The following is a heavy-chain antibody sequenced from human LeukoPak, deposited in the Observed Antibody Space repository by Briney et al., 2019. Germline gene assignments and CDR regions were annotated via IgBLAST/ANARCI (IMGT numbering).Heavy chain of an antibody. D-gene: IGHD6-19*01. CDR2: IWYDGSNK. CDR3: ARGNSSGWYYFDY. CDR1: GFTFSSYG. J-gene: IGHJ4*02. V-gene: IGHV3-33*08. Sequence: PGGSLRLSCAASGFTFSSYGMHWVRQAPGKGLEWVAVIWYDGSNKYYADSVKGRFTISRDNSKNTLYLQMNSLRAEDTAVYYCARGNSSGWYYFDYWGQGTLVTVSS.